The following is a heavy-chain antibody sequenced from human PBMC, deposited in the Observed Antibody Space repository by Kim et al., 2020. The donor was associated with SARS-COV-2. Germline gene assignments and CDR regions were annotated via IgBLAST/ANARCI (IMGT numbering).Heavy chain of an antibody. V-gene: IGHV4-34*01. J-gene: IGHJ4*02. Sequence: SETLSLTCAVYGGSFSGYYWSWIRQPPGKGLEWIGEINHSGSTNYNPSLKSRVTISVDTSKNQFSLKLSSVTAADTAVYYCARGIRDYGATWGPDYWDQGTLVTVSS. CDR3: ARGIRDYGATWGPDY. D-gene: IGHD4-17*01. CDR2: INHSGST. CDR1: GGSFSGYY.